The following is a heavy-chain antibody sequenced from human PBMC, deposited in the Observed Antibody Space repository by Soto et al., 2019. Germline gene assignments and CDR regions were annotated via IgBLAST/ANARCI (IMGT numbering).Heavy chain of an antibody. Sequence: SETLSLTCAVYGGSFSGYYWSWIRQPPGKGLEWIGEINHSGSTNYNPSLKSRVTISVDTSKNQFSLKLSSVTAADTAVYYCARGWEVGGDGYYYGMDVWGQGTTVTVSS. CDR2: INHSGST. J-gene: IGHJ6*02. CDR1: GGSFSGYY. CDR3: ARGWEVGGDGYYYGMDV. D-gene: IGHD3-16*01. V-gene: IGHV4-34*01.